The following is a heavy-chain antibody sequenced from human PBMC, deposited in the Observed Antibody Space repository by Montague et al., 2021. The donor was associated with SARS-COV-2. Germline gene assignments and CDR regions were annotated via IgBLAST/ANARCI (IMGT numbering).Heavy chain of an antibody. CDR3: ARRENSSGWFKPGAFDI. CDR1: GGSISSSSYY. D-gene: IGHD6-19*01. J-gene: IGHJ3*02. CDR2: IYYSGST. V-gene: IGHV4-39*01. Sequence: SETLSITCTVSGGSISSSSYYWGWIRQPPGKGLEWIGSIYYSGSTYYNPSLKSRVTISVDTSKNQFSLKLSSVTAADTAVYYCARRENSSGWFKPGAFDIWGPVKMVTVFS.